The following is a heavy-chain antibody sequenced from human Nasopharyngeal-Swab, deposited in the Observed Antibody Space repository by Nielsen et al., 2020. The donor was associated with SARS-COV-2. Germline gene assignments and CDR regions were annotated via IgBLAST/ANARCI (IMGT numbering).Heavy chain of an antibody. CDR2: INHSGST. CDR1: GGSFSGYY. Sequence: SETLSLTCAVYGGSFSGYYWSWIRQPPGQGLEWIGEINHSGSTNYNPSLKSRVTISVDTSKNQFSLKLSSVTAADTTVYYCARGALAVAGKRVWYFDLWGRGTLVTVSS. D-gene: IGHD6-19*01. J-gene: IGHJ2*01. CDR3: ARGALAVAGKRVWYFDL. V-gene: IGHV4-34*01.